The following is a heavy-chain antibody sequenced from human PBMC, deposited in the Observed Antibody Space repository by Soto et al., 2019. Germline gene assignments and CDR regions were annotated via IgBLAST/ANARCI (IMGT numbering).Heavy chain of an antibody. CDR1: GFTFNNYG. Sequence: GGSLRLSCAASGFTFNNYGMHWVRQAPGKGLEWVAAISYDGNDKNYADSVKGRFTISRDNSNNTLFLQMDSLKPEDTALYYCARDAEYSSVFDYWGQGSLVTVSS. CDR3: ARDAEYSSVFDY. D-gene: IGHD6-6*01. J-gene: IGHJ4*02. CDR2: ISYDGNDK. V-gene: IGHV3-30*19.